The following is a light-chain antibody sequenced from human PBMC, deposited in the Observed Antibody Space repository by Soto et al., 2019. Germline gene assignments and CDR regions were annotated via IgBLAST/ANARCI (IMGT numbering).Light chain of an antibody. CDR3: QQFSDWPPVT. V-gene: IGKV3D-15*01. J-gene: IGKJ4*01. CDR1: QSVTNK. CDR2: GVS. Sequence: IVMTQSPATLSVSPGDSATLSCRASQSVTNKIAWYQQRPGQAPRLLVYGVSTRATGIPARYSGSGSGTDFTLTIRCLQSEDIGISYCQQFSDWPPVTFGGGTRLDIK.